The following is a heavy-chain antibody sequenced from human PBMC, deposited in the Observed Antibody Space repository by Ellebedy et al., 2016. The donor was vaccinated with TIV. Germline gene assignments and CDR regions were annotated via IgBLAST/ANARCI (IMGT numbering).Heavy chain of an antibody. CDR1: GFTFDDYA. CDR2: ISWNSGSI. D-gene: IGHD6-13*01. V-gene: IGHV3-9*01. CDR3: AKDSGVYSTSWYPKAFDN. Sequence: SLKISCAASGFTFDDYAMYWVRQAPGKGLEWVSGISWNSGSIAYADSGRGRFTISRDNAKNSLYLQMNSLRAEDTALYYCAKDSGVYSTSWYPKAFDNWGQGTMVTVSS. J-gene: IGHJ3*02.